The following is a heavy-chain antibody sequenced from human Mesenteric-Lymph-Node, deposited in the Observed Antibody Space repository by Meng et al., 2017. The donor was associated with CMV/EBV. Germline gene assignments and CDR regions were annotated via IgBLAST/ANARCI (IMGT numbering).Heavy chain of an antibody. CDR2: ISDSGTIT. CDR1: GFTFSNNA. D-gene: IGHD6-13*01. Sequence: GGSLRLSCTASGFTFSNNAMTWVRQAPGQGLEWVSGISDSGTITYYADSVRGRFTISRDNSKNTVYLQMNSLRAEDTAVYYCARGRSAQVDYWGQGTLVTVSS. J-gene: IGHJ4*02. V-gene: IGHV3-23*01. CDR3: ARGRSAQVDY.